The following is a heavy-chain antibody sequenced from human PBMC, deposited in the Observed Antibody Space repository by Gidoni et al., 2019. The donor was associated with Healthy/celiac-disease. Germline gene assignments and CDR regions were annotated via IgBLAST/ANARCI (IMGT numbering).Heavy chain of an antibody. D-gene: IGHD4-4*01. CDR1: GGSFSGYY. CDR3: AIDYSETVDI. V-gene: IGHV4-34*01. Sequence: QVQLQQWGAGLLKPSETLSLTCAVYGGSFSGYYWSWIRQPPGKGLEWIGDINHRGSTHYTPSLKSRVTISVDTSKNQFSLKLSSVTAADTAVYYCAIDYSETVDIWGQGTMVTVSS. CDR2: INHRGST. J-gene: IGHJ3*02.